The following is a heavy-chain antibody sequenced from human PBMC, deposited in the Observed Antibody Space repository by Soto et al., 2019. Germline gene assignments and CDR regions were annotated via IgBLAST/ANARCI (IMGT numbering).Heavy chain of an antibody. CDR1: GFKFSSYG. Sequence: PGGSLRLSCEVSGFKFSSYGMNWVRQAPDKGLEWVSTIGRGGDTYYADSVEGRFTISRDNSKNTLFLQMNSLRAEDTALYFCAKDGTTAGIHYYAMDVWGQGTTVTVSS. D-gene: IGHD2-2*02. CDR3: AKDGTTAGIHYYAMDV. V-gene: IGHV3-23*01. CDR2: IGRGGDT. J-gene: IGHJ6*02.